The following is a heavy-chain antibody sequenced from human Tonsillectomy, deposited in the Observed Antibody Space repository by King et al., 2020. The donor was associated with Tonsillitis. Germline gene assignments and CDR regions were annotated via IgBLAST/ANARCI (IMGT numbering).Heavy chain of an antibody. J-gene: IGHJ4*02. D-gene: IGHD1-14*01. CDR2: IYLKDDK. Sequence: LTLKESGPTLVKPTQTLTLTCTFSGFSLSTSGVGVGWIRQPPGKALEWLALIYLKDDKRYSPSLKSRLTITKDTSKNQVVLTMTNMDPVDTATYYCAHRRSGGILDYWGQGTLVTVSS. CDR3: AHRRSGGILDY. V-gene: IGHV2-5*01. CDR1: GFSLSTSGVG.